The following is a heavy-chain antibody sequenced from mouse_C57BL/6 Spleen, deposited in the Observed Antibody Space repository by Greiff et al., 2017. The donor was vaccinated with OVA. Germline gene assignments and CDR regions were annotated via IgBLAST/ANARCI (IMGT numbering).Heavy chain of an antibody. D-gene: IGHD1-1*01. CDR3: TFTTVVAPYAMDY. CDR1: GFNIKDDY. CDR2: IDPENGDT. J-gene: IGHJ4*01. V-gene: IGHV14-4*01. Sequence: EVQLQQSGAELVRPGASVKLSCTASGFNIKDDYMHWVKQRPEQGLEWIGWIDPENGDTEYASKFQGKATITADTSSNTAYLQLSSLTSEDTAVYYCTFTTVVAPYAMDYGGQGTSVTVSS.